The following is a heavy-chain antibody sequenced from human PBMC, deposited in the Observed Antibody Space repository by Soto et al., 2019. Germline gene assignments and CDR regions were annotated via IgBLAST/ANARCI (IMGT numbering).Heavy chain of an antibody. D-gene: IGHD4-17*01. V-gene: IGHV4-59*01. J-gene: IGHJ4*02. CDR2: IYYTGST. Sequence: SETLSLTCTVSGSSISPFYWSCIRQPPGKGLEWIGYIYYTGSTKYNPSLKSRVTLSLGTSRNQLSLKLSSVTAADTAVYYCTRVGGYYGDYPNFDYWGPGTLVTVSS. CDR3: TRVGGYYGDYPNFDY. CDR1: GSSISPFY.